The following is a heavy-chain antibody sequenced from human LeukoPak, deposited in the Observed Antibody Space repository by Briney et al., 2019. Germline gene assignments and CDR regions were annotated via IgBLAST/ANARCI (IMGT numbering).Heavy chain of an antibody. CDR1: GYTFTGYY. D-gene: IGHD4-17*01. J-gene: IGHJ5*02. Sequence: EASVKVSCKASGYTFTGYYMHWVRQAPGQGLEWMGWINPNSGGTNYAQKFQGRVTITRNTSISTAYMELSSLRSEDTAVYYCARGRPRYGRRRWFDPWGQGTLVTVSS. V-gene: IGHV1-2*02. CDR2: INPNSGGT. CDR3: ARGRPRYGRRRWFDP.